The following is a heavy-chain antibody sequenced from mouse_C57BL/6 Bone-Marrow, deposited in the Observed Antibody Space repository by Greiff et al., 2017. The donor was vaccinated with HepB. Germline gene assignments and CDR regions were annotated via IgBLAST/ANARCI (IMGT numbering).Heavy chain of an antibody. CDR3: ARSDGNPDY. Sequence: QVQLQQSGPELVKPGASVKISCKASGYAFSSSWMNWVKQRPGKGLEWIGRIYPGDGDTNYNGKFKGKATLTADKSSSTAYMQLSSLTSEDSAVYFCARSDGNPDYWGQGTTLTVSS. D-gene: IGHD2-1*01. CDR2: IYPGDGDT. CDR1: GYAFSSSW. J-gene: IGHJ2*01. V-gene: IGHV1-82*01.